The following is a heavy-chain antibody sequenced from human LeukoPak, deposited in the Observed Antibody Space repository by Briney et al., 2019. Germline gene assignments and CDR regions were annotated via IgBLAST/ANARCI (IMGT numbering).Heavy chain of an antibody. V-gene: IGHV3-21*01. D-gene: IGHD5/OR15-5a*01. CDR3: TSDASTSSRSDY. CDR2: ISSGSSYI. Sequence: GGSLRLSCAASGFTFSSYSMNWVRQAPGKGLEWVSSISSGSSYIYYADSVKGRFTISRDNAKDSLFLQMNSLRAEDTAVYYCTSDASTSSRSDYWGQGTLVTVSS. J-gene: IGHJ4*02. CDR1: GFTFSSYS.